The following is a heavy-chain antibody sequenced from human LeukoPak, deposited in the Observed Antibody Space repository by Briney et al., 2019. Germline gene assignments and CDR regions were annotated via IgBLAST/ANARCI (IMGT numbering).Heavy chain of an antibody. D-gene: IGHD3-10*01. CDR1: GGSISSGSYY. V-gene: IGHV4-61*02. J-gene: IGHJ4*02. CDR3: AREVTTVRGGSSNYFDY. CDR2: IYTSGST. Sequence: SQTLSLTCTVSGGSISSGSYYWSWIRQPAGKGLEWIGRIYTSGSTNYNPSLKSRVTISVDTSKNQFSLKLSSVTAADTAVYYCAREVTTVRGGSSNYFDYWGQGTLVTVSS.